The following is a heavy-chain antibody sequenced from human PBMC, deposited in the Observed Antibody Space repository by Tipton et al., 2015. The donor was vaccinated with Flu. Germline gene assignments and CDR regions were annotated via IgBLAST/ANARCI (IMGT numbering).Heavy chain of an antibody. J-gene: IGHJ6*02. V-gene: IGHV3-11*01. CDR3: ARDHPPSITALGEITDYFGMAV. D-gene: IGHD3-3*01. CDR1: GFTFSDYY. CDR2: ISSSGSII. Sequence: SLRLSCAASGFTFSDYYMSWVRQAPGKGLAWVSHISSSGSIINYADSVKGRFTISRDNAKNSLYLQVNSLRAEDTAVYYCARDHPPSITALGEITDYFGMAVWGQGTTVTVSS.